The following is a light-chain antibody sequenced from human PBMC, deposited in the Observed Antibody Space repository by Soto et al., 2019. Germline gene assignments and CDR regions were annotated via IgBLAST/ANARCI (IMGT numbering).Light chain of an antibody. Sequence: EIVLTQSPGTLSLSPGERSTLSCRVSQSVSSSYLAWYPQKPGQAPRLLLYGASSRATGVPDRFSGSGSGTDFTLTISSLEPEDFAVYYCQQFSSYPLTFGGGTKVDIK. J-gene: IGKJ4*01. CDR1: QSVSSSY. CDR3: QQFSSYPLT. V-gene: IGKV3-20*01. CDR2: GAS.